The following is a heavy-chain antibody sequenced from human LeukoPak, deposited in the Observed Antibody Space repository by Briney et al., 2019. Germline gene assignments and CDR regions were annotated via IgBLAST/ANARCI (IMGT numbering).Heavy chain of an antibody. CDR1: GFTFSSYS. V-gene: IGHV3-21*01. Sequence: GGSLRLSCAASGFTFSSYSMNWVRQAPGKGLERVSSISSSSSFIYYADSVKGRFTISRDNAKNSLYLQMNSLRAEDTAVYYCARDLSSSGWRRGFDYWGQGTLVTVSS. CDR3: ARDLSSSGWRRGFDY. CDR2: ISSSSSFI. J-gene: IGHJ4*02. D-gene: IGHD6-19*01.